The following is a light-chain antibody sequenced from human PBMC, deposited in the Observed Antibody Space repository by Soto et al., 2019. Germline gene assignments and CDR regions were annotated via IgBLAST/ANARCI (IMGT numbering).Light chain of an antibody. V-gene: IGLV1-40*01. CDR3: QSYDNSLSGVV. CDR2: DNT. J-gene: IGLJ2*01. CDR1: NSNIGTGYD. Sequence: QAVVTQPPSVSGAPGQRVTISCTGSNSNIGTGYDVHWYQQVPGTAPKLLIYDNTNRPSGVPDRFSGSKSGTSASLAITGLQVEDEADYYCQSYDNSLSGVVFGGGTKVTVL.